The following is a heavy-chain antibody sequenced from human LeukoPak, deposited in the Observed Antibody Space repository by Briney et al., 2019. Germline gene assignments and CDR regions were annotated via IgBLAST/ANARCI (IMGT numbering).Heavy chain of an antibody. CDR3: ARPHMVRGVIISDY. CDR2: IYYSGST. D-gene: IGHD3-10*01. Sequence: SQTLSLTCTVSGGSISSGDYYWSWIRQPPGKGLEWIGYIYYSGSTYYNPSLKSRVTISVDTSKNQFSLKLSSVTAADTAVYYCARPHMVRGVIISDYWGRGTLVTVSS. V-gene: IGHV4-30-4*01. J-gene: IGHJ4*02. CDR1: GGSISSGDYY.